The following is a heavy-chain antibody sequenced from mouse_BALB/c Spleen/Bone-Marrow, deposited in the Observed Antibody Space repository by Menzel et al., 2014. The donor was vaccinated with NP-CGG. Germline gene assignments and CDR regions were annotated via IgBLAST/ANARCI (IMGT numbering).Heavy chain of an antibody. CDR2: INNGGTYT. Sequence: DVMLVESGGDLVKPGGSLKLSCAASGFTFSSYGMSWVRQTPDKRLERVATINNGGTYTYYPDSVKGLFTISRDNAKNTLYLQMSSLKSEDTAMYYCALNGDSAYWGQGTLVTVSA. D-gene: IGHD4-1*02. J-gene: IGHJ3*01. CDR3: ALNGDSAY. CDR1: GFTFSSYG. V-gene: IGHV5-6*02.